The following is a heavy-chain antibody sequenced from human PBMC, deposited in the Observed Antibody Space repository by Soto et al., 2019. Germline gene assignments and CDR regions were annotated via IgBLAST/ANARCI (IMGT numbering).Heavy chain of an antibody. CDR3: ARDVRYCSGGSCPSGFDP. V-gene: IGHV1-69*04. D-gene: IGHD2-15*01. CDR2: IIPILGIA. CDR1: GGTFSSYT. Sequence: ASVKVSCKASGGTFSSYTISWVRQAPGQGLEWMGRIIPILGIANYAQKFQGRVTITADKSTSTAYMELSSLRSEDTAVYYCARDVRYCSGGSCPSGFDPWGQGTLVTVSS. J-gene: IGHJ5*02.